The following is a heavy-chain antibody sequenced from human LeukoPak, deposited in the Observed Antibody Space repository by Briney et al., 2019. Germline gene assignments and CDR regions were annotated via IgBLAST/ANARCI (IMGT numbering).Heavy chain of an antibody. CDR1: GFTFSSYS. D-gene: IGHD1-1*01. V-gene: IGHV3-21*01. CDR2: ISSRSSYI. CDR3: AYYHVNEEPPTF. J-gene: IGHJ4*02. Sequence: GGSLRLSCAASGFTFSSYSMNWVRQAPGKGLEWVSSISSRSSYIYYADSVKGRFTISRDNAKNSLYLQMNSLRAEDTAVYYCAYYHVNEEPPTFWGQGTLVTVSS.